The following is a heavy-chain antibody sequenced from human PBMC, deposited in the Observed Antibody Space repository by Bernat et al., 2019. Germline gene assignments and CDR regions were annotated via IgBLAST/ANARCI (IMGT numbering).Heavy chain of an antibody. V-gene: IGHV3-30-3*01. Sequence: QVQLVESGGGVVQPGRSLRLSCAASGFTFSSYAMHWVRQAPGKGLEWVAVISYDGSNKYYADSVKGRFTISRDNSKNTLYLQMNSLRAEDTAVYYCARGGPYCGGDCNSFFDYWGQGTLVTVSS. CDR1: GFTFSSYA. J-gene: IGHJ4*02. CDR2: ISYDGSNK. D-gene: IGHD2-21*02. CDR3: ARGGPYCGGDCNSFFDY.